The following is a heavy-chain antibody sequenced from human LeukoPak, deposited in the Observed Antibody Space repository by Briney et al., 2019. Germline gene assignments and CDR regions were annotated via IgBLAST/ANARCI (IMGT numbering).Heavy chain of an antibody. CDR1: GFTFSSYA. Sequence: GGSLRLSCAASGFTFSSYAMHWVRQAPGEGLEWVSVISSDGTNTYFADSVKGRFTISRDNSRKMLSLQMHSLIPEDTAVYYCARVSIFGVVIPPDYWGQGALVTVSS. D-gene: IGHD3-3*02. CDR3: ARVSIFGVVIPPDY. CDR2: ISSDGTNT. V-gene: IGHV3-30*01. J-gene: IGHJ4*02.